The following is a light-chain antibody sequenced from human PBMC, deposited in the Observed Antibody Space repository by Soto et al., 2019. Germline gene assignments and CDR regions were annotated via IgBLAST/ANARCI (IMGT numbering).Light chain of an antibody. CDR1: SSNVGSNT. V-gene: IGLV1-44*01. CDR2: SNN. Sequence: QSVLTQPPSASGTPGQRVTISCSGSSSNVGSNTVNWYQQLPGTAPKLLIYSNNQRPSGVPDRFSGSKSGTSASLAISGLQAEDEADYFCSSYSIRTAYRFGTGTKVTVL. J-gene: IGLJ1*01. CDR3: SSYSIRTAYR.